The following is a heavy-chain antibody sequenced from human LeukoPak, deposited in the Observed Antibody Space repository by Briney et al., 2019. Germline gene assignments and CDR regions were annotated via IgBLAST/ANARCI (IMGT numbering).Heavy chain of an antibody. D-gene: IGHD4-17*01. CDR3: AKDDYGDYVRYYYYYMDV. J-gene: IGHJ6*03. V-gene: IGHV3-30*02. Sequence: PGGSLRLSCAASGFTFSTYGMHWVRQAPGKGLEWVAFIRYDGSNKYYADSVKGRFTISRDNSKNTLYLQMDSLRAEDTAVYYCAKDDYGDYVRYYYYYMDVWGKGTTVTISS. CDR2: IRYDGSNK. CDR1: GFTFSTYG.